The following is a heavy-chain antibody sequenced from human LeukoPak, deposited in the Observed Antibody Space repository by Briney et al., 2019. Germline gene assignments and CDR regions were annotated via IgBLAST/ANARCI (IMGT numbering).Heavy chain of an antibody. CDR3: ARYYYGLGSYSDY. Sequence: GESLKISCKGSGYSFTSYWIGWVRQMPGKSLEWMGIIYPGDSDTRYSPSFQGQVTISADKSISTAYLQWSSLKAPDTAMYYCARYYYGLGSYSDYWGQGTLVTVSS. CDR1: GYSFTSYW. J-gene: IGHJ4*02. CDR2: IYPGDSDT. V-gene: IGHV5-51*01. D-gene: IGHD3-10*01.